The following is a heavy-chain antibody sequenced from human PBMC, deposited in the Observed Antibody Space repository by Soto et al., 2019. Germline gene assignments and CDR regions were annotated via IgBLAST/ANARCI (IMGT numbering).Heavy chain of an antibody. J-gene: IGHJ6*02. D-gene: IGHD1-26*01. CDR2: IYHSGST. CDR1: GGSISSSNW. V-gene: IGHV4-4*02. Sequence: QVQLQESGPGLVKPSGTLSLTCAVSGGSISSSNWWSWVRQPPGKGLEWIGEIYHSGSTNYNPSLESGVTISVDEAKHQFSPKLSSVPAADTAVYYCARVSGSYHYGMDVWGQGTTVTVSS. CDR3: ARVSGSYHYGMDV.